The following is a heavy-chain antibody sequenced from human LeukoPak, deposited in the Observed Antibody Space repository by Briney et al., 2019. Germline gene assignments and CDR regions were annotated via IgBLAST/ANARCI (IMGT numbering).Heavy chain of an antibody. V-gene: IGHV3-48*04. CDR3: ARVMTTVTTPIDY. CDR1: GFTFSAYS. CDR2: ISSSGSTI. D-gene: IGHD4-17*01. Sequence: PGGSLRLSCAASGFTFSAYSLNWVRQAPGKGLEWVSYISSSGSTIYYADSVKGRFTISRDNAKNSLYLQMNSLRAEDTAVYYCARVMTTVTTPIDYWGQGTLVTVSS. J-gene: IGHJ4*02.